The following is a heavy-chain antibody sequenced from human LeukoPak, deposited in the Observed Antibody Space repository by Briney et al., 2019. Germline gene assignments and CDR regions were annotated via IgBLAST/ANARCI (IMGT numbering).Heavy chain of an antibody. J-gene: IGHJ4*02. V-gene: IGHV4-34*01. Sequence: PSETLSLTCAVYGGSFSNYYWSWIPQPPRRRPEWSGGINQSRSTSYNPSLKSRVAISIDTSKNQFSLRLTSVTAADTAVYYCAREIRANDCWSGYSLGAIFDYWGQGTPVTVSS. CDR2: INQSRST. CDR3: AREIRANDCWSGYSLGAIFDY. CDR1: GGSFSNYY. D-gene: IGHD3-3*01.